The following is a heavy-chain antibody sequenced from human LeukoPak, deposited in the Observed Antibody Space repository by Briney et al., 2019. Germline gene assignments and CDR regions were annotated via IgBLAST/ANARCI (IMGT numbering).Heavy chain of an antibody. J-gene: IGHJ4*02. CDR2: ISGDGDST. V-gene: IGHV3-43*02. CDR3: AKDLIEINYGGNSHSSY. CDR1: GFTFDDYA. Sequence: GGSLRLSCAASGFTFDDYAMHWVRQAPGKGLEWFSLISGDGDSTYYADSVKGRFTISRDNSKNSLYLQMNSLRTEDTALYYCAKDLIEINYGGNSHSSYWGQGTLVTVSS. D-gene: IGHD4-23*01.